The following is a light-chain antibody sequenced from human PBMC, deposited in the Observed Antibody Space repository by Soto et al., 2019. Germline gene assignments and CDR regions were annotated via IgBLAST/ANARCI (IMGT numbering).Light chain of an antibody. CDR1: ESVSSIY. V-gene: IGKV3-20*01. CDR3: QQYGRSPFT. CDR2: GAS. Sequence: EIVLTQSPGTLPLSPGERATLSCRASESVSSIYLAWYQQKPGQAPRLLIYGASSRATGIPDRFSGSGSGTDFSLSITRLEAEDFAVYYCQQYGRSPFTFGPGTKVDIK. J-gene: IGKJ3*01.